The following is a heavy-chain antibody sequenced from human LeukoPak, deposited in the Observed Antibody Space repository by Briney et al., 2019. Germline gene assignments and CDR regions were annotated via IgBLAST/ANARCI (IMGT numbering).Heavy chain of an antibody. CDR1: GYTFTSYG. CDR3: ARDGGYYYDSSGYFLYFDY. CDR2: INTNTGNP. J-gene: IGHJ4*02. V-gene: IGHV7-4-1*02. Sequence: ASVKVSCKASGYTFTSYGISWVRQAPGQGLEWMGWINTNTGNPTYAQGFTGRFVFSLDTSVSTAYLQISSLKAEDTAVYYCARDGGYYYDSSGYFLYFDYWGQGTLVTVSS. D-gene: IGHD3-22*01.